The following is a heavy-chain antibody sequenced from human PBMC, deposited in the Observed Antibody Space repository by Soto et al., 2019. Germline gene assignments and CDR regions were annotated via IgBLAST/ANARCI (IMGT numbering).Heavy chain of an antibody. CDR3: TRPYYYDSSGYYPFDY. CDR1: GFTFSGSA. CDR2: IRSKANSYAT. D-gene: IGHD3-22*01. J-gene: IGHJ4*02. Sequence: GGSLRLSCAASGFTFSGSAMHWVRQASGKGLEWVGRIRSKANSYATAYAASVKGRFTISRDDSKNTAYLQMSSLKTEDTAVYYCTRPYYYDSSGYYPFDYWGQGTLVTVSS. V-gene: IGHV3-73*01.